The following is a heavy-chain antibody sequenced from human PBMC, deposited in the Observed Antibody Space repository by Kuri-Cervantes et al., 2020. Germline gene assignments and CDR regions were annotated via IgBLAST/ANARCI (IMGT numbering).Heavy chain of an antibody. D-gene: IGHD2-2*01. CDR2: IYYSGST. J-gene: IGHJ6*02. Sequence: SGTLSLTCTVSGGSISSYYWSWIRQPPGKGLEWIGYIYYSGSTNYNPPLRSRVTISVDTSKNQFSLKLSSVTAADTAVYYCAVGFKAYYYYGMDVWGQGTTVTVSS. V-gene: IGHV4-59*08. CDR1: GGSISSYY. CDR3: AVGFKAYYYYGMDV.